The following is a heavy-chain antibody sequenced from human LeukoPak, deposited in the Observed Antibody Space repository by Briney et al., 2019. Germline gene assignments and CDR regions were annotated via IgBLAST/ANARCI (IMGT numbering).Heavy chain of an antibody. Sequence: PSETLSLTCAVYGGSFSGYYWSWIRQPPGKGLEWIGEINHSGSTNYNPSLKSRVTISVDTSKNQFSLKLSSVTAADTAVHYCARVRFGVVIGGFDPWGQGTLVTVSS. D-gene: IGHD3-3*01. CDR2: INHSGST. V-gene: IGHV4-34*01. CDR1: GGSFSGYY. J-gene: IGHJ5*02. CDR3: ARVRFGVVIGGFDP.